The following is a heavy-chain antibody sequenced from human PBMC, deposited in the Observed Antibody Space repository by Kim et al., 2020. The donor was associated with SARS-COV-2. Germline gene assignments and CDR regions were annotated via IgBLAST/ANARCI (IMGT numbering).Heavy chain of an antibody. D-gene: IGHD6-13*01. CDR1: GYTFTSYY. CDR3: ARDVIAAAALYY. J-gene: IGHJ4*02. Sequence: ASVKVSCKASGYTFTSYYMHWVRQAPGQGLEWMGIINPIGGSTSYAQKFQGRVTITRDTSTSTVYMELSSLRSEDTAVYYCARDVIAAAALYYWGQGTLVTVS. CDR2: INPIGGST. V-gene: IGHV1-46*01.